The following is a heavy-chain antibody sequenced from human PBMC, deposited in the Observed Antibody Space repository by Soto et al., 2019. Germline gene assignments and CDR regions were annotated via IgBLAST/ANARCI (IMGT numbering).Heavy chain of an antibody. CDR1: GFTFRSYG. CDR3: AKDQEDTAMVTWDY. Sequence: GGSLRLSCAVSGFTFRSYGMHWVRQAPGKGLEWVAVIWHDGSDKFYADSVKGRFTVSRDNAKSMLYLQMNSLRAEDTAVYYCAKDQEDTAMVTWDYWGQGTLVTVSS. J-gene: IGHJ4*02. CDR2: IWHDGSDK. V-gene: IGHV3-33*06. D-gene: IGHD5-18*01.